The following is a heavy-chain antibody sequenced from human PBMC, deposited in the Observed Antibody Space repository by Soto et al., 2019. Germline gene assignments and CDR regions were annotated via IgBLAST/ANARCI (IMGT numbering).Heavy chain of an antibody. CDR2: IYYSGTT. CDR3: ATYYDSSRPTYDY. CDR1: GGSISSGDHY. Sequence: PSETLSLTCTVSGGSISSGDHYWSWIRQPPGKGLEWIGYIYYSGTTYHNLSLKSRVTMSVDTSKNQFSLKLSSVTAADTAVYYCATYYDSSRPTYDYWGQGTLVTVSS. J-gene: IGHJ4*02. V-gene: IGHV4-30-4*01. D-gene: IGHD3-22*01.